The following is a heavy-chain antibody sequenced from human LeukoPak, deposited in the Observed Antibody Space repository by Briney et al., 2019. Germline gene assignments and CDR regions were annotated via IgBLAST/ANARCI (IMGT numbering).Heavy chain of an antibody. Sequence: SETLSLTCTVSGGSISNYYWSWILQPPGKELEWIGYIYHSGSTNYNPSLRSRVTISQDTSKNQFSLKLSSVTAADTAVYYCARNADDSSSYPYFDYWGQGTLVTVSS. D-gene: IGHD3-22*01. CDR3: ARNADDSSSYPYFDY. V-gene: IGHV4-59*01. CDR2: IYHSGST. CDR1: GGSISNYY. J-gene: IGHJ4*02.